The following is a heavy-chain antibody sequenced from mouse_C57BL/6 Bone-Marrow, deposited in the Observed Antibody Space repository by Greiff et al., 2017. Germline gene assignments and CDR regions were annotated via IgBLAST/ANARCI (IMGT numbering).Heavy chain of an antibody. CDR3: ASLVEGDY. D-gene: IGHD1-1*01. CDR1: GFTFSSYA. V-gene: IGHV5-4*01. CDR2: ISDGGSYT. J-gene: IGHJ2*01. Sequence: EVQGVESGGGLVKPGGSLKLSCAASGFTFSSYAMSWVRQTPEKRLEWVATISDGGSYTYYPDNVKGRFTISRDNAKNNLYLQMSHLKSEDTAMYYCASLVEGDYWGQGTTLTVSS.